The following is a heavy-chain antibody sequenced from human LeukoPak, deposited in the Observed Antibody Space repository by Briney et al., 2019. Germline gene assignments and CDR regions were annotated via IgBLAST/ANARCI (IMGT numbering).Heavy chain of an antibody. CDR1: GGTISSYY. J-gene: IGHJ2*01. D-gene: IGHD1-1*01. V-gene: IGHV4-59*01. Sequence: SETLSLTCTVSGGTISSYYWSWIRQPPGKGLEWIGYIYYSGSTNYNPSLKSRVTISVDTSKNQFSLKLSSVTAADTAVYYCARDPKRIAYFDLWGRGTLVTVSS. CDR3: ARDPKRIAYFDL. CDR2: IYYSGST.